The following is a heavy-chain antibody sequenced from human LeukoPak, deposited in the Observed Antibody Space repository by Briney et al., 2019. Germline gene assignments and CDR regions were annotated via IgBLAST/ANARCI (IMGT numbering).Heavy chain of an antibody. D-gene: IGHD3-22*01. V-gene: IGHV3-20*04. J-gene: IGHJ4*02. CDR2: INWNGGGT. CDR1: GFTFDDYG. CDR3: ARPGYYDSSGYYYKSPFDY. Sequence: PGGSLRLSCAASGFTFDDYGMSWVRQAPGKGLEWVSGINWNGGGTGYADSVRGRFTISRDNAKNSLYLQMNSLRAEDTALYYCARPGYYDSSGYYYKSPFDYWGQGTLVTVSS.